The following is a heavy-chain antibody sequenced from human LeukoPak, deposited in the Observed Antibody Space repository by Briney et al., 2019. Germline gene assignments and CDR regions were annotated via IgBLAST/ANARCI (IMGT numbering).Heavy chain of an antibody. CDR3: ASYSTRNY. CDR1: GFTFTNAW. J-gene: IGHJ4*02. V-gene: IGHV3-23*01. CDR2: ISLSGDNA. Sequence: PRGSLRLSCAASGFTFTNAWMSWVRQAPGKGLEWVSAISLSGDNAYYADSVKGRFTISRDNSKNTLSLQMNSLRAEDTAVYYCASYSTRNYWGQGTLATVSS. D-gene: IGHD2-2*01.